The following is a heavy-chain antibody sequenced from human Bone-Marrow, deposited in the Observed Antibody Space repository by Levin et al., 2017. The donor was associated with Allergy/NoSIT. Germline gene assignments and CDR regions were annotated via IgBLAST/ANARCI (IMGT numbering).Heavy chain of an antibody. V-gene: IGHV3-33*01. D-gene: IGHD2-2*01. J-gene: IGHJ6*03. CDR2: IWFDGNKK. CDR1: GFTFRNSG. Sequence: GGSLRLSCAASGFTFRNSGMHWVRQAPGKGLEWVAVIWFDGNKKYYVDSVKGRFTISRDNSKKTLFLQMNSLRAEDTAVYYCARGRTDMAVVSVAHNYYYYYMDVWGKGTTVTVSS. CDR3: ARGRTDMAVVSVAHNYYYYYMDV.